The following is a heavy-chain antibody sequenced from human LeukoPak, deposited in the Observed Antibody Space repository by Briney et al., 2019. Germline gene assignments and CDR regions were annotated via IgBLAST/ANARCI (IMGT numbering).Heavy chain of an antibody. J-gene: IGHJ4*02. Sequence: GSLRLSCAASGFTVSNNYMTWVRQAPGKGLEWVSVIHIGGDTYYADSVKGRFTISRDNPKNTPYLQMNSLRVEDTAVYYCARDLVGATVPDWGQGTLVTVSS. CDR3: ARDLVGATVPD. D-gene: IGHD1-26*01. CDR1: GFTVSNNY. CDR2: IHIGGDT. V-gene: IGHV3-53*01.